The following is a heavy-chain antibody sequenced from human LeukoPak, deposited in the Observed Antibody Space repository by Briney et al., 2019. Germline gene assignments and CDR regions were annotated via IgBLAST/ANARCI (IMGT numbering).Heavy chain of an antibody. Sequence: GGSLRLSCAASGFIFSHYAMSWVRQAPGKGLEWVSDISDFGGHTYYADSVKGRFTISRDNSRDTLYLQMNSLRAEDTAVYYCTKEISSYYLDYWGQGTLVTVSS. CDR1: GFIFSHYA. J-gene: IGHJ4*02. CDR3: TKEISSYYLDY. CDR2: ISDFGGHT. V-gene: IGHV3-23*01.